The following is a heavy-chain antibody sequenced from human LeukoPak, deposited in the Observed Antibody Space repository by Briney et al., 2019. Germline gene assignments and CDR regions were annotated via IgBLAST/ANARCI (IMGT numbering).Heavy chain of an antibody. CDR1: GFTFSSYS. J-gene: IGHJ6*02. CDR3: ARSQWLPYYYYYYGMDV. D-gene: IGHD3-22*01. CDR2: ISSSSSTI. V-gene: IGHV3-48*04. Sequence: GGSLRLSCAASGFTFSSYSMNWVRQAPGKGLEWVSYISSSSSTIYYADSVKGRFTISRDNAKNSLYLQMNSLRAEDTAVYYCARSQWLPYYYYYYGMDVWGQGTTVTVSS.